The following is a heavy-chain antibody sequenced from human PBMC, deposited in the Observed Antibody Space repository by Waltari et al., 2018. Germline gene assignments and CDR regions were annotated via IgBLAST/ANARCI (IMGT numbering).Heavy chain of an antibody. D-gene: IGHD1-7*01. J-gene: IGHJ6*02. CDR2: ISSSGSTI. V-gene: IGHV3-48*03. Sequence: EVQLVESGGGLVQPGGSLRLSCAASGFTFSSYEMNWVRQAPGKGLEWVSYISSSGSTIYYADTVKCRLTISRDNAKNSLYLQMNSLRAEDTAVYYCARDQPLYNWNYFHYYYGMDVWGQGTTVTVSS. CDR1: GFTFSSYE. CDR3: ARDQPLYNWNYFHYYYGMDV.